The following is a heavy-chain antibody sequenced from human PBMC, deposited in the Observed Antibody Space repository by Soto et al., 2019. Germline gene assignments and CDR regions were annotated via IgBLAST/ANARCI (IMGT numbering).Heavy chain of an antibody. V-gene: IGHV3-74*01. CDR3: ARTSSSWYVSFDY. Sequence: GGSLRLSCAASGFTFSSYWMHWVRQAPGKGPVWVSRINSDGSITSYADSVKGQFTISRDNAKNTLYLQMNSLRAEDTAVYYCARTSSSWYVSFDYWGQGTLVTVSS. CDR1: GFTFSSYW. CDR2: INSDGSIT. J-gene: IGHJ4*02. D-gene: IGHD6-13*01.